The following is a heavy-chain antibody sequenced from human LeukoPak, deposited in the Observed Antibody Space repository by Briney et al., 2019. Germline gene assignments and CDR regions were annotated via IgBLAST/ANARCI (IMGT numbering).Heavy chain of an antibody. D-gene: IGHD6-19*01. CDR2: IYYSGST. CDR1: GGSISSSSYY. J-gene: IGHJ4*02. Sequence: KPSETLSLTCAVSGGSISSSSYYWGWIRQPPGKGLEWIGSIYYSGSTYYNPSLKSRVTISVDTSKNQFSLKLSSVTAADTAVYYCARLGSGSSGRKYYFDYWGQGTLVTVSS. CDR3: ARLGSGSSGRKYYFDY. V-gene: IGHV4-39*01.